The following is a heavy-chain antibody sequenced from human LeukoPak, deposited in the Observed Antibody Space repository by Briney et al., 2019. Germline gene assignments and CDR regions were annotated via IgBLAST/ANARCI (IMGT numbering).Heavy chain of an antibody. Sequence: ASVKVSCKASGYTFTSYYMHWVRQAPGQGLEWMGWINIKTGNPAYAQGFTRRFVFSLDISVNTASLQISSLKAEDTAVYYCARGSFYYDSTDYFGPYYYGMDVWGQGTTVTVSS. CDR1: GYTFTSYY. CDR2: INIKTGNP. D-gene: IGHD3-22*01. CDR3: ARGSFYYDSTDYFGPYYYGMDV. V-gene: IGHV7-4-1*02. J-gene: IGHJ6*02.